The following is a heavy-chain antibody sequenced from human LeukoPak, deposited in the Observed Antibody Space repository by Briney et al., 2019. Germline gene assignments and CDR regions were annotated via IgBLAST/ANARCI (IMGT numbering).Heavy chain of an antibody. J-gene: IGHJ4*02. V-gene: IGHV4-39*01. Sequence: SETLSLACTVSGDSISSSRFYWAWIRQPPGKGLEWIGSILYTGRTFYNPSLKSRVTISVDTSKNQFSLRLGSVTASDTAVYYCARRDVGATIDYWGQGTLVTVSS. CDR1: GDSISSSRFY. CDR3: ARRDVGATIDY. D-gene: IGHD1-26*01. CDR2: ILYTGRT.